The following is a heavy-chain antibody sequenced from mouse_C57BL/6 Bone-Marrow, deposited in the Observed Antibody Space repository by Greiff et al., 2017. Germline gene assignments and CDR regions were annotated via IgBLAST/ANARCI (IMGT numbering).Heavy chain of an antibody. V-gene: IGHV5-12*01. Sequence: EVQGVQSGGGLVQPGGSLKLSCAASGFTFSDYYMYWVRQTPEKRLEWVAYISNGGGSTYYPDTVKGRFTISRDNAKNTLYLQMSRLKSEDTAMYYCASLTGFAYWGQGTLVTVSA. CDR2: ISNGGGST. CDR1: GFTFSDYY. CDR3: ASLTGFAY. J-gene: IGHJ3*01.